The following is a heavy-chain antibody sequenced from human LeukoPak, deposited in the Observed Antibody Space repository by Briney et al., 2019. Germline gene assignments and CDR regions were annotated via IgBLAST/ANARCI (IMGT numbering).Heavy chain of an antibody. CDR1: GYTFTSYA. CDR2: INAGNGNT. CDR3: AVVSQDIVVVPAATDHYGMDV. D-gene: IGHD2-2*01. Sequence: ASVKVSCKASGYTFTSYAMHWVRQAPGQRLEWMGWINAGNGNTKYSQKFQGRVTITRDTSASTAYMELSSLRSEDTAAYYCAVVSQDIVVVPAATDHYGMDVWGKGTTVTVSS. V-gene: IGHV1-3*01. J-gene: IGHJ6*04.